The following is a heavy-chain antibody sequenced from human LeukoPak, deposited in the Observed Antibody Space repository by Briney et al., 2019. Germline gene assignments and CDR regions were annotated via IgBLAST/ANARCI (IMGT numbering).Heavy chain of an antibody. CDR1: GGSISSSSYY. CDR3: ARLSCSGTSCYPFDH. Sequence: SETLSLTCTVSGGSISSSSYYWGWIRQPPGKGLEWIGSIYYSGSTYYNPSLKSRVTISVDTSKNQFSLKLSSVTAADTAVYYCARLSCSGTSCYPFDHWGPGTLVTASS. V-gene: IGHV4-39*01. D-gene: IGHD2-2*01. CDR2: IYYSGST. J-gene: IGHJ4*02.